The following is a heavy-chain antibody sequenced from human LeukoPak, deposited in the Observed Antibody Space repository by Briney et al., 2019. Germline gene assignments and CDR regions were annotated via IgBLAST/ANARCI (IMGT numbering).Heavy chain of an antibody. CDR3: ARCGYSYEDAFDI. D-gene: IGHD5-18*01. CDR2: IYYSGST. J-gene: IGHJ3*02. CDR1: GGSISSGGYY. V-gene: IGHV4-31*03. Sequence: SQTLSLTCTVSGGSISSGGYYWSWICQHPGKGLEWIGYIYYSGSTYYNPSLKSRVTISVDTSKNQFSLKLSSVTAADTAVYYCARCGYSYEDAFDIWGQGTMVTVSS.